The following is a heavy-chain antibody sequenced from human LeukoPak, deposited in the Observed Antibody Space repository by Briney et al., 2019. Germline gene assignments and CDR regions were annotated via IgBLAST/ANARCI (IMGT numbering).Heavy chain of an antibody. V-gene: IGHV1-46*01. CDR1: GYPFTKFY. D-gene: IGHD6-19*01. CDR2: MSPNGDST. Sequence: ASVKVSRKASGYPFTKFYMHWVRQAPGHGLEWMGLMSPNGDSTLYSQKFQGRVTMTRDTSTSTDYMELSSLRSEDTAVYYCARDNSDTVKGECSGACYWWFDPWGQGTLVTVSS. CDR3: ARDNSDTVKGECSGACYWWFDP. J-gene: IGHJ5*02.